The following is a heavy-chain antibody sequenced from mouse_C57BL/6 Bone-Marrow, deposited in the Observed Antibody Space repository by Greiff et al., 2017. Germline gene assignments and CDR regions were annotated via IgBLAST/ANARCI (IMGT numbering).Heavy chain of an antibody. CDR1: GYTFTSYW. J-gene: IGHJ2*01. V-gene: IGHV1-69*01. CDR2: IDPSDSYT. Sequence: VQLQQPGAELVMPGASVKLSCKASGYTFTSYWMHWVKQRPGQGLEWIGEIDPSDSYTNYNQKFKGKSPLTVDKSSSTAYMQLSSLTSEDSAVYYCARGGLLYFDYWGQGTTLTVSS. CDR3: ARGGLLYFDY. D-gene: IGHD1-1*01.